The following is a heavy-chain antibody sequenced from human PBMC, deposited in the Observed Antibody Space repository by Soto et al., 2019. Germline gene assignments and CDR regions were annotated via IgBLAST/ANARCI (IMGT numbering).Heavy chain of an antibody. V-gene: IGHV3-74*01. CDR1: GFTFSSYW. J-gene: IGHJ6*02. Sequence: PGGSLRLSCAASGFTFSSYWMHWVRQAPGKGLVWVSRINSDGSSTSYADSVKGRFTISRDNAKNTLYLQVNSLRAEDTAVYYCARDRLYYDILTGTSYYYGMDVWGQGTTVTVSS. D-gene: IGHD3-9*01. CDR2: INSDGSST. CDR3: ARDRLYYDILTGTSYYYGMDV.